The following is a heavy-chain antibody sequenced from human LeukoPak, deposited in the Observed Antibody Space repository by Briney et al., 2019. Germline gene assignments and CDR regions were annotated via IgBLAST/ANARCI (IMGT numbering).Heavy chain of an antibody. D-gene: IGHD3-16*01. V-gene: IGHV3-21*04. CDR3: SRDRGLLMISFGGENYIHY. CDR1: GFTFSSYS. J-gene: IGHJ4*02. CDR2: IRSSSSYI. Sequence: PGGSLRLSCAASGFTFSSYSMKWVRQAPGKGLEWVSSIRSSSSYIYYADSVEGRFTISRDNAKNSLYLQMNSLRAEDTAVYHCSRDRGLLMISFGGENYIHYWGQGILVTVSS.